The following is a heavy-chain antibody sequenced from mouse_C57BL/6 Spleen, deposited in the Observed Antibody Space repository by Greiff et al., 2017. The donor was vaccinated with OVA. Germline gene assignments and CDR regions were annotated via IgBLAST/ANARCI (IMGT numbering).Heavy chain of an antibody. D-gene: IGHD2-3*01. CDR1: GYAFSSYW. J-gene: IGHJ2*01. V-gene: IGHV1-80*01. CDR3: ARSGDGLYYYDG. CDR2: IYPGDGDT. Sequence: QVQLKQSGAELVKPGASVKISCKASGYAFSSYWMNWVKQRPGKGLEWIGQIYPGDGDTNYNGKFKGKATLTADKSSSTAYMQLSSLTSEDSAVYFSARSGDGLYYYDGWGKGTTLTVSS.